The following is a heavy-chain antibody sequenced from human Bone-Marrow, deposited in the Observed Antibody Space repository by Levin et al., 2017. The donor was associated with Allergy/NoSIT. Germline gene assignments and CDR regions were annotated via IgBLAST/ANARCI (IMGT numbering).Heavy chain of an antibody. V-gene: IGHV1-24*01. D-gene: IGHD1-26*01. CDR3: ATNMGARPYDLYYYYMDV. CDR2: FDPEDGKR. J-gene: IGHJ6*03. Sequence: GESLKISCKVSGYSLREISIQWLRQAPGKGLEWVGGFDPEDGKRNSAQKFQGRVSMTEDTSANTAYMELSSLRSEDTAVYYCATNMGARPYDLYYYYMDVWGKGTTVTVSS. CDR1: GYSLREIS.